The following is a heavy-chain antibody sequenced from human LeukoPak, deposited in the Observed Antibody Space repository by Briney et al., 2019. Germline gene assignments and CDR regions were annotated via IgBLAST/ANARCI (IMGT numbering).Heavy chain of an antibody. J-gene: IGHJ5*02. D-gene: IGHD5-18*01. CDR3: ARDSGYSYGAFDP. CDR2: ISSSSSYI. CDR1: GFTFSSYS. V-gene: IGHV3-21*01. Sequence: PGGSLRLSCAGSGFTFSSYSMNWVRQAPGKGLEWVSSISSSSSYIYYADSVKGRFTISRDNARNSLYLQMNSLRAEDTAVYYCARDSGYSYGAFDPWGQGTLVTVSS.